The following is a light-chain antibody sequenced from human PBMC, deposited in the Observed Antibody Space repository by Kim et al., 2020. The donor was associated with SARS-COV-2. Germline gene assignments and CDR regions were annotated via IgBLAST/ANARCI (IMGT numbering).Light chain of an antibody. J-gene: IGLJ2*01. V-gene: IGLV1-44*01. CDR3: AAWDDSLNGPV. Sequence: GQRVTISCSGSSSNIGSNTVNWYQQLPGTAPKLLIYSNNRRPSGVPDRFSGSKSGTSASLAISGHQSEDEADYYCAAWDDSLNGPVFGGGTQLTVL. CDR2: SNN. CDR1: SSNIGSNT.